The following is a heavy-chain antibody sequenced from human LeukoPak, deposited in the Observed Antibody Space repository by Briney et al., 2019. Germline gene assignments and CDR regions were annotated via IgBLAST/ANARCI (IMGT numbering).Heavy chain of an antibody. CDR3: ATTPHYYDSSGLPDAFDI. CDR2: IYPGDSDT. CDR1: GYSFTSYW. Sequence: PGESLKISCKGSGYSFTSYWIGWVRQMPGKGLEWMGIIYPGDSDTRYSPSFQGQVTISADKSISTAYLQWSSLKASDTAMYYCATTPHYYDSSGLPDAFDIWAKGQWSPSLQ. J-gene: IGHJ3*02. V-gene: IGHV5-51*01. D-gene: IGHD3-22*01.